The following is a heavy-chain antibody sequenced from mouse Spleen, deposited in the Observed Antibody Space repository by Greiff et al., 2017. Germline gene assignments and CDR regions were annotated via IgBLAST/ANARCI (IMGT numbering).Heavy chain of an antibody. D-gene: IGHD1-1*01. CDR1: GYAFSSSW. J-gene: IGHJ1*01. CDR2: IYPGDGDT. Sequence: VQVVESGPELVKPGASVKISCKASGYAFSSSWMNWVKQRPGKGLEWIGRIYPGDGDTNYNGKFKGKATLTADKSSSTAYMQLSSLTSEDSAVYFCARGITTVVARYWYFDVWGAGTTVTVSS. CDR3: ARGITTVVARYWYFDV. V-gene: IGHV1-82*01.